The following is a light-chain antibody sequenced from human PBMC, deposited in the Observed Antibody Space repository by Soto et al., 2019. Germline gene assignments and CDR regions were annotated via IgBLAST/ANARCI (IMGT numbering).Light chain of an antibody. CDR1: SSDVSAYNF. CDR2: DVT. V-gene: IGLV2-11*01. Sequence: QSVLNQPRSVSGSPGQSVAISCTGTSSDVSAYNFVSWFQQHPGKVPKLIIYDVTKRPSGVPDRFSGSKSGNTASLTISGLLPEEEAEYFCCSYAGGNPCVFGEGTQLTVL. CDR3: CSYAGGNPCV. J-gene: IGLJ2*01.